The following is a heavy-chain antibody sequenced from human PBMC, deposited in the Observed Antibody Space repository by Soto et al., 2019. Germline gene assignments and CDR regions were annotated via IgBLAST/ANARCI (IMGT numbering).Heavy chain of an antibody. D-gene: IGHD6-19*01. J-gene: IGHJ6*02. CDR3: ARLPGPLVAVLYIYPLDGREAMSDVDV. V-gene: IGHV3-30-3*01. Sequence: QMQLVESGGGVVQPGVSLRLSCAASGFTFNYYPMHGVRQAPGKGLEWVAVVSFDGSNKYYADSVKGRFTISKDNSKNTLYLQMNSLRREDTAVYYCARLPGPLVAVLYIYPLDGREAMSDVDVWGQGTTVTVSS. CDR2: VSFDGSNK. CDR1: GFTFNYYP.